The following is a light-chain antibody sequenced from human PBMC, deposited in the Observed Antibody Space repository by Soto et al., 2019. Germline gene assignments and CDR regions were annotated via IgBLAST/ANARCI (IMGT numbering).Light chain of an antibody. J-gene: IGKJ1*01. CDR2: LGS. CDR3: MQALQTPWT. CDR1: QSLLHSNGYNY. V-gene: IGKV2-28*01. Sequence: DIVMTQSPLSLPVTPGEPASISCRSSQSLLHSNGYNYLDWYLQKPGQSPHLLIYLGSNRASGVPDRFSGSGSGTDFTLKISRVEAGDVGVYYCMQALQTPWTFGQGTKVEIK.